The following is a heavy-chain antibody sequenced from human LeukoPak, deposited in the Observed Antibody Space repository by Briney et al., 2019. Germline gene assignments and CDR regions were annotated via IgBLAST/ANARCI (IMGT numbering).Heavy chain of an antibody. V-gene: IGHV3-23*01. CDR3: AKGIRSWHYFDY. CDR2: ISGSGGGT. Sequence: GGSLRLSCAVSGFTFGSYAMSWVRQAPGKGLEWVSGISGSGGGTYYADSVKGRFTISRDNSKNTLYLQRNSLRADDTAVYYCAKGIRSWHYFDYWGQGTLVTVSS. CDR1: GFTFGSYA. D-gene: IGHD6-13*01. J-gene: IGHJ4*02.